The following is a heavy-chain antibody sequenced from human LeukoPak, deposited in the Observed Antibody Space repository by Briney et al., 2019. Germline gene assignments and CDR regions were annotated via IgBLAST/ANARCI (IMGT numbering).Heavy chain of an antibody. CDR1: GFPFSSYT. D-gene: IGHD2-2*01. Sequence: GGSLRLSCAVSGFPFSSYTINWVRQAPGKGLEWVANIKYDGSEKYYVDYGKGRFTISRDNPKNSLYFQMASLRAEDTAVYYWGRVVCRGTSCYQGRWWLAAWGQGTLVTVSS. CDR3: GRVVCRGTSCYQGRWWLAA. V-gene: IGHV3-7*01. J-gene: IGHJ5*02. CDR2: IKYDGSEK.